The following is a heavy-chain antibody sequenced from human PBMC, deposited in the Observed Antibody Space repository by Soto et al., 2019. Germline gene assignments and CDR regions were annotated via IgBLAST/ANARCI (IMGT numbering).Heavy chain of an antibody. CDR2: IKEDGSDM. CDR3: ATEVWVYYDFWSGYSDY. CDR1: GFTFSSYW. V-gene: IGHV3-7*01. D-gene: IGHD3-3*01. Sequence: EVHLVESGGGLVQPGGSLRLSCAASGFTFSSYWMSWVLQAPGKGLEWVANIKEDGSDMYYVDSVKGRFTISRDNAKNSLFLQMNSLRAEDTAVYYCATEVWVYYDFWSGYSDYWGQGTLVTVSS. J-gene: IGHJ4*02.